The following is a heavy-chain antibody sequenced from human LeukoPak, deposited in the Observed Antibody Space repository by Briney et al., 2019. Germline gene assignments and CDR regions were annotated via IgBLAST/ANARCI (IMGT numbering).Heavy chain of an antibody. CDR3: AKSGRNWAYLEY. J-gene: IGHJ4*02. V-gene: IGHV3-53*01. CDR2: IYSGGST. CDR1: GLTVSSKD. Sequence: PGGSLRLSCAASGLTVSSKDMSWVRQAPGKGLEWVSVIYSGGSTYYAGSVKGRFTISRDNSKNTLYLQMNSLRAEDTAVYYCAKSGRNWAYLEYWGQGTLVTVSS. D-gene: IGHD7-27*01.